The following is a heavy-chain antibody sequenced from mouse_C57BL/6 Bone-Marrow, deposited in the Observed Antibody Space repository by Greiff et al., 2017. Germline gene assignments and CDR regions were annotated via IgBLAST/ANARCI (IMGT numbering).Heavy chain of an antibody. J-gene: IGHJ2*02. Sequence: EVNLVESGGGLVQPGGSLSLSCEASGFTFTGYYMSWVRQTPGKALEWLGFIKHKANGYTTEYSAAVKGRFTISGDNSQSILYLHMKALRSEDSATYYCARVATTFDYWGQGTSVTVSS. D-gene: IGHD1-1*01. CDR2: IKHKANGYTT. CDR1: GFTFTGYY. V-gene: IGHV7-3*01. CDR3: ARVATTFDY.